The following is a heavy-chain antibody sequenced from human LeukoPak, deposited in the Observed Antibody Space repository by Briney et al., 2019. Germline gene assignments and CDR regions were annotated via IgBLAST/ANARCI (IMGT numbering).Heavy chain of an antibody. J-gene: IGHJ4*02. CDR3: AKYFRGAARVETGVYDY. Sequence: SETLSLTCTVSGGSISSSSYYWGWIRQPPGKGLEWIGSIYYSGSTYYNPSLKSRVTISVDTSKNQFSLKLSSVTAADTAVYYCAKYFRGAARVETGVYDYWGQGTLVTVSS. CDR1: GGSISSSSYY. CDR2: IYYSGST. D-gene: IGHD7-27*01. V-gene: IGHV4-39*07.